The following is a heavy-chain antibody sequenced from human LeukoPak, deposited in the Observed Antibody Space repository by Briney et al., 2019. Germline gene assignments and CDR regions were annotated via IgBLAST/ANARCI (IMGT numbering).Heavy chain of an antibody. CDR3: ARDLCSTTSCLDY. D-gene: IGHD2-2*01. CDR2: IWHDRSKK. V-gene: IGHV3-33*01. CDR1: GFIFENFG. J-gene: IGHJ4*02. Sequence: GGSLGLSCAASGFIFENFGMHWVRQAPGKGLEWVALIWHDRSKKYYGDSVKGRFTISRDDSEKTLYLQMNSLRAEDTAVYYCARDLCSTTSCLDYWGQGTLVTVSS.